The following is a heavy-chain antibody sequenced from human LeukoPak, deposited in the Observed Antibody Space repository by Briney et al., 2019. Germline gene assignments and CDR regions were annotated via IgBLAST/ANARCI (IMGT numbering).Heavy chain of an antibody. J-gene: IGHJ5*02. CDR1: GGSLSGYY. Sequence: SETLSLTCAVYGGSLSGYYWNWIRQPPGKGLEWIGEINRSGSINYSPSLKSRGTISPDTSNSQFSLKLSSVTAADTAVYYCARVRITMVRGANNWFDPWGQGTLVTVSS. CDR2: INRSGSI. CDR3: ARVRITMVRGANNWFDP. V-gene: IGHV4-34*01. D-gene: IGHD3-10*01.